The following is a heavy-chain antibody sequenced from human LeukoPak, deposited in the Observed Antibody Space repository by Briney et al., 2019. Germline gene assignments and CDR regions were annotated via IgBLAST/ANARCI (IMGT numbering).Heavy chain of an antibody. CDR2: ISGSGGST. Sequence: PGGSLRLSCVASGFTFSSYAVTWVRQAPGKGLDWVSAISGSGGSTYYADSVKGRFTISRDNSKNTLYLQMNSLRAEDTAVYSCAKTKGYPYYFDYWGQGILVTVSS. V-gene: IGHV3-23*01. D-gene: IGHD6-13*01. CDR1: GFTFSSYA. J-gene: IGHJ4*02. CDR3: AKTKGYPYYFDY.